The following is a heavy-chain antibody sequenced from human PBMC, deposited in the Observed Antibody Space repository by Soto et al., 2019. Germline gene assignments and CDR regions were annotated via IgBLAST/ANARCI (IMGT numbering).Heavy chain of an antibody. V-gene: IGHV4-39*01. CDR1: GGSISSSSYY. Sequence: TVSGGSISSSSYYWGWIRQPPGKGLEWIGSIYYSGSTYYNPSLKSRVTISVDTSKNQFSLKLSSVTAADTAVYYCARHAELLWFGELLLGWFDPWGQGTLVTVSS. CDR2: IYYSGST. J-gene: IGHJ5*02. D-gene: IGHD3-10*01. CDR3: ARHAELLWFGELLLGWFDP.